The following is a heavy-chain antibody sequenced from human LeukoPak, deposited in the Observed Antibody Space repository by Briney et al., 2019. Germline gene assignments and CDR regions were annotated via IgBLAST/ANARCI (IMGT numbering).Heavy chain of an antibody. V-gene: IGHV1-46*01. CDR2: INHSGGST. CDR1: GYTFTSYY. Sequence: ASVKVSCKASGYTFTSYYTHWVRQAPGQGLEWMGIINHSGGSTSYAQKFQGRVTMTRDTSTSTVYMELSSLRSEDTAVYYCARAFRYCTNGVCYTPNDYWGQGTLVTVSS. J-gene: IGHJ4*02. D-gene: IGHD2-8*01. CDR3: ARAFRYCTNGVCYTPNDY.